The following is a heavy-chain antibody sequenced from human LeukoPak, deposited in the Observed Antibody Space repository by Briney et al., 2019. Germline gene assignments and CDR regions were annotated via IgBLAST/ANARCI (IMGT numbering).Heavy chain of an antibody. CDR2: IDTKTGNP. D-gene: IGHD3-22*01. CDR3: AIHPSDSSGYFSY. Sequence: ASVKVSCKASGYTFSSCAINWVRQAPGQGLEYMGWIDTKTGNPTYAQGFTGRFVFSLDTSVSTAYLQISSLKAEDTAVYYCAIHPSDSSGYFSYWGQGALVTVSS. J-gene: IGHJ4*02. CDR1: GYTFSSCA. V-gene: IGHV7-4-1*02.